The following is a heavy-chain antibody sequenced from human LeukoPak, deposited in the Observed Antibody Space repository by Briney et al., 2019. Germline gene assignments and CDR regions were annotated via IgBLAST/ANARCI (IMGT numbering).Heavy chain of an antibody. J-gene: IGHJ4*02. CDR1: GFTVSSNY. CDR3: ARGGRSSFYIDY. CDR2: IYSGGST. D-gene: IGHD6-6*01. V-gene: IGHV3-53*01. Sequence: GGSLRLSCAASGFTVSSNYMNWVRKAPGKGLEWVSLIYSGGSTYYADSVKGRFTISRDDSKNTLYLQMNILRDEDTAIYYCARGGRSSFYIDYWGQGTLVTVSS.